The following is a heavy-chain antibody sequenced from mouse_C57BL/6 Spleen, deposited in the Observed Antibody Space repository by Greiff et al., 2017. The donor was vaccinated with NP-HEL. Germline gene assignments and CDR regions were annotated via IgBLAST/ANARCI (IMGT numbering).Heavy chain of an antibody. CDR2: INYDGSST. J-gene: IGHJ4*01. V-gene: IGHV5-16*01. CDR1: GFTFSDYY. D-gene: IGHD6-1*01. CDR3: ARGKPSLAMDY. Sequence: EVQLVESEGGLVQPGSSMKLSCTASGFTFSDYYMAWVRQVPEQGLEWVANINYDGSSTYYLDSLKSRFIISRDNAKNMLYLQRSSRKSEDTATYYCARGKPSLAMDYWGQGTSVTVAS.